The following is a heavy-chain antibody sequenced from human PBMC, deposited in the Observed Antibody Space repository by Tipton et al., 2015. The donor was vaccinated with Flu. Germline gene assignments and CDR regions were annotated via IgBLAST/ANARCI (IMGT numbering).Heavy chain of an antibody. J-gene: IGHJ3*02. CDR2: IYSSGST. Sequence: LRLSCSVSGGSITNYYWSWIRQPPGKGLEWIGYIYSSGSTTYNPSLKSRVSMSADTSMNQFSLRLNSMTAADTAVYYCARVGAVTMVRGLAFDAFEIWGLVTMVAVSS. CDR3: ARVGAVTMVRGLAFDAFEI. D-gene: IGHD3-10*01. V-gene: IGHV4-59*01. CDR1: GGSITNYY.